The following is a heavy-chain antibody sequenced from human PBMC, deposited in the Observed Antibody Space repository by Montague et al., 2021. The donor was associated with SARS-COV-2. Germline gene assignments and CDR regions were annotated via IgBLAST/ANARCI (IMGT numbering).Heavy chain of an antibody. Sequence: SETLSLTCAIYGGSFSGYLWSWIRQSPGKGLEWIGEISYTGHTRYNPSLQSRVPISGDSSENQFSLTLTSVTAADTAVYYCARSHYSVSWCPDWGQGTLVTVSS. D-gene: IGHD5/OR15-5a*01. V-gene: IGHV4-34*01. CDR3: ARSHYSVSWCPD. J-gene: IGHJ4*02. CDR1: GGSFSGYL. CDR2: ISYTGHT.